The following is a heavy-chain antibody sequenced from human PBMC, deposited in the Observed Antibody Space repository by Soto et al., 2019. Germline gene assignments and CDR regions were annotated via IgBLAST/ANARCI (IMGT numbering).Heavy chain of an antibody. CDR3: ARGGYDFWSGHGNWFDP. J-gene: IGHJ5*02. V-gene: IGHV3-33*01. CDR1: GFTFSSYG. CDR2: IWYDGSNK. D-gene: IGHD3-3*01. Sequence: QVQLVESGGGVVQPGRSLRLSCAASGFTFSSYGMHWVRQAPGKGLEWVAVIWYDGSNKYYADSVKGRFTISRDNSKNTLYRQMNSLRAEDTAVYYCARGGYDFWSGHGNWFDPWGQGTLVTVSS.